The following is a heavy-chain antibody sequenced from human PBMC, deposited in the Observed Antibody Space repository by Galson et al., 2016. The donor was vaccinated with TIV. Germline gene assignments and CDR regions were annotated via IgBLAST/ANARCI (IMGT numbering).Heavy chain of an antibody. J-gene: IGHJ4*02. CDR3: ARLQGIGSGSYYGF. V-gene: IGHV5-51*01. D-gene: IGHD3-10*01. Sequence: QSGAEVKKPGESLKISCKAPGYSFSIYWIGCVRQMPGKGLEWMGIIYPSDSDTRYSPAFQGQVTLSTDKSINTVYLQWTSLKASDTAMYYCARLQGIGSGSYYGFWGQGTLVTVSS. CDR2: IYPSDSDT. CDR1: GYSFSIYW.